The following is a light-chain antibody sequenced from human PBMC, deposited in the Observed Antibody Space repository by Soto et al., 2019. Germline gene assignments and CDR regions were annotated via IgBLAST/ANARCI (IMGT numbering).Light chain of an antibody. Sequence: DSLMTQSPSSLSASVGDRVTITCRASQRISSYVNWYQQKPGRAPSLLIWDASTLQSGVPSRFSGSGSGTDFTLTISSLQPEDCATYYCQQTYRIPPTFGGGTKVDIK. V-gene: IGKV1-39*01. CDR3: QQTYRIPPT. CDR2: DAS. CDR1: QRISSY. J-gene: IGKJ4*01.